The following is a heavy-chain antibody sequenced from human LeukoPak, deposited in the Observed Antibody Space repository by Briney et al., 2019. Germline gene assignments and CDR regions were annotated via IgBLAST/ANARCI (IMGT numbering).Heavy chain of an antibody. CDR2: INYSGST. CDR1: GGSISSSSYY. CDR3: ARSGYCSSTSCYTPEWDFDY. Sequence: PSETLTLTCTVSGGSISSSSYYWGRIRQPPGKGLEWIGSINYSGSTYYNPSLKSRVTISVDTSKDQFSLKLSSVTAADTAVYYCARSGYCSSTSCYTPEWDFDYWGQGTLVTVSS. J-gene: IGHJ4*02. D-gene: IGHD2-2*02. V-gene: IGHV4-39*07.